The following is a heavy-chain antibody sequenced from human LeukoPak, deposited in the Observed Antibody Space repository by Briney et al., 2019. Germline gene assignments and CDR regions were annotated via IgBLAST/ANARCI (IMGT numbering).Heavy chain of an antibody. D-gene: IGHD6-6*01. CDR2: IYTSGST. Sequence: SQTLSLTCTVSGGSISSGSYFWSWIRQPAGKGLEWIGHIYTSGSTNYNPSLESRVTISVDTSKNQFSLKLSSVTAADTAAYYCASEYSSSTWAFDIWGRGTMVTVSS. V-gene: IGHV4-61*09. J-gene: IGHJ3*02. CDR3: ASEYSSSTWAFDI. CDR1: GGSISSGSYF.